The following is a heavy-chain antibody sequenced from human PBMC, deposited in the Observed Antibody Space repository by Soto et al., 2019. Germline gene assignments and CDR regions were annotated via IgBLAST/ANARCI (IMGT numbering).Heavy chain of an antibody. D-gene: IGHD3-9*01. CDR3: ATYDILTGTFDY. Sequence: EVQLVESGGGLVQPGGSLRLSCAASGISFSNYWMTWVRQAPGKGLEWVSAISGSGGSTYYADSVKGRFTISRDNSKNTLYLQMNSLRAEDTAVYYCATYDILTGTFDYWGQGTLVTVSS. CDR1: GISFSNYW. V-gene: IGHV3-23*04. J-gene: IGHJ4*02. CDR2: ISGSGGST.